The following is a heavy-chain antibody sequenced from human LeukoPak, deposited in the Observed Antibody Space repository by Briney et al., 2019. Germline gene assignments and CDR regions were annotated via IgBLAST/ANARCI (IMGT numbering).Heavy chain of an antibody. Sequence: SETLSLTCTVSGGSISSYYWSWIRQPPGKGLEWIGYIYYSGSTNYNPSLKSRVTISVDTSKNQFSLKLSSVTAADTAVYYCARVSLRRNYYDSANAFDIWGQGTMVTVSS. CDR2: IYYSGST. D-gene: IGHD3-22*01. CDR1: GGSISSYY. J-gene: IGHJ3*02. V-gene: IGHV4-59*01. CDR3: ARVSLRRNYYDSANAFDI.